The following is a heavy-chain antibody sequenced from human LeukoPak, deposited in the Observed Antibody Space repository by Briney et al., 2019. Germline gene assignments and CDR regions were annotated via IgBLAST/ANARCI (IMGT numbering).Heavy chain of an antibody. CDR1: GFTFSSYW. Sequence: PGGSLRLSCAASGFTFSSYWMHWVRQAPGKGLVWVSRINSDGSSTSYADSVKGRFTISRDNAKNTLYLQMNSLRAEDTAVYYCAREAGDGDYGGSWFDPWGQGTLVTVSS. V-gene: IGHV3-74*01. CDR3: AREAGDGDYGGSWFDP. D-gene: IGHD4-17*01. CDR2: INSDGSST. J-gene: IGHJ5*02.